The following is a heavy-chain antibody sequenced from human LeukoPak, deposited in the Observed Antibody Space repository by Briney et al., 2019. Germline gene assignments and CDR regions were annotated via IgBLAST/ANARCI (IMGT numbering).Heavy chain of an antibody. V-gene: IGHV3-21*01. J-gene: IGHJ4*02. CDR2: ISSSSSYI. CDR3: ARDGVDTIFGVVTFDY. Sequence: GGPLRLSCAASGFTFSSYSMNWVRQAPGKGLEWVSSISSSSSYIYYADSVKGRFTISRDNAKNSLYLQMNSLRAEDTAVYYCARDGVDTIFGVVTFDYWGQGTLVTVSS. CDR1: GFTFSSYS. D-gene: IGHD3-3*01.